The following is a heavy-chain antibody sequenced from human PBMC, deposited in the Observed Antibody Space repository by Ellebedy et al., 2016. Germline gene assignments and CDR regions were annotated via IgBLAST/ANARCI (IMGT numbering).Heavy chain of an antibody. D-gene: IGHD1-14*01. J-gene: IGHJ4*02. Sequence: ASVKVSCKAPGQTFSRYYMHWVRQAPGQGLEWLGIVNPYVGSTTYAQKLQGRVTMTTDTSASTAYMELSSLRSEDTAVYYCATERVTGYFGYWGQGTLVTVSS. CDR3: ATERVTGYFGY. CDR2: VNPYVGST. CDR1: GQTFSRYY. V-gene: IGHV1-46*04.